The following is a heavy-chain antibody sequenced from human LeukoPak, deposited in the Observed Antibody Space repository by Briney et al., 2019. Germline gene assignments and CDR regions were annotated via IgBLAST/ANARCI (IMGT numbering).Heavy chain of an antibody. CDR3: ARGGRGFDP. V-gene: IGHV3-7*01. Sequence: GGSLRLSCAASGFTFSSYWMSWVRQAPGKGLEGVANIKQDGSEKYYADSVKGRFTISRDNAQKSLYLQMNSLRAEDTAVYYCARGGRGFDPWGQGTLVTVSS. D-gene: IGHD1-26*01. J-gene: IGHJ5*02. CDR2: IKQDGSEK. CDR1: GFTFSSYW.